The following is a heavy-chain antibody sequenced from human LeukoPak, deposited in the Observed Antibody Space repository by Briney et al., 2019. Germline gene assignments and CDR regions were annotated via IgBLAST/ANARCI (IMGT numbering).Heavy chain of an antibody. J-gene: IGHJ4*02. CDR3: ARDRPGGSSLDY. V-gene: IGHV4-39*07. CDR1: GGSISRGTYY. CDR2: ISYSGNT. Sequence: PSETLSLTCTVSGGSISRGTYYWGWIRQPPGKGLQWIGSISYSGNTYSNPSLASRVTMSVDTSKNRFSLKLSSVTAADTAVYYCARDRPGGSSLDYWGQGILVTVSS. D-gene: IGHD6-13*01.